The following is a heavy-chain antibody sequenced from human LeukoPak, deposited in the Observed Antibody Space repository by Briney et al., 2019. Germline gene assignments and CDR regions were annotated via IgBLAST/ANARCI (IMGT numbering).Heavy chain of an antibody. CDR2: ISYDGSNK. Sequence: PGGSLRLSCAASGFTFSSYAMHWVRQAPGKGLKWVAVISYDGSNKYYADSVKGRFTISRDNSKNTLYLQMNSLRAEDTAVYYCARDQGDIVATEYYFDYWGQGTLVTVSS. CDR1: GFTFSSYA. V-gene: IGHV3-30-3*01. D-gene: IGHD5-12*01. J-gene: IGHJ4*02. CDR3: ARDQGDIVATEYYFDY.